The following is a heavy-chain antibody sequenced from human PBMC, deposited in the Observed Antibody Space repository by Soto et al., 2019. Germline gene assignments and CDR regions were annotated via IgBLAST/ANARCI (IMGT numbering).Heavy chain of an antibody. Sequence: SETLSLTCAVSGGSISSGGYSWSWIRQPPGKGLEWIGYIYHSGSTYYSPSLKSRVTISVDRSKNQFSLKLSSVTAADTAVYYCARGPPLGDWGQRTPVTVSS. V-gene: IGHV4-30-2*01. J-gene: IGHJ4*02. D-gene: IGHD3-10*01. CDR2: IYHSGST. CDR3: ARGPPLGD. CDR1: GGSISSGGYS.